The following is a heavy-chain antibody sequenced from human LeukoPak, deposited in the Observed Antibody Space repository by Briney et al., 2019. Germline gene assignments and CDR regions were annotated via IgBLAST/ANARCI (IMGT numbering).Heavy chain of an antibody. J-gene: IGHJ4*02. D-gene: IGHD3-22*01. CDR2: ISYSGST. CDR1: GGSISSSSYY. Sequence: SETLSLTCTVSGGSISSSSYYWGWIRQPPGKGLERVATISYSGSTYYNPSLKSRVTISVDTSKNQFSLKLSSVTAADTAVYYCGYYYDSSGCYSEYWGQGTLVTVSS. CDR3: GYYYDSSGCYSEY. V-gene: IGHV4-39*01.